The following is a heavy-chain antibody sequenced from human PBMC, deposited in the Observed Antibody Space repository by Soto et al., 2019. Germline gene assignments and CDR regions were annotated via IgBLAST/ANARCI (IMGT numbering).Heavy chain of an antibody. Sequence: PSETLSLTCTVSGGSISSSYWSWIRQPPGKGLEWLAYIYDDGSANYNPPLKSRATISLDMSKNQFSLKLTSVTAADTAVYYCARDKYCSGGSCRKNWFDPWGQGTLVTVSS. J-gene: IGHJ5*02. CDR1: GGSISSSY. D-gene: IGHD2-15*01. CDR3: ARDKYCSGGSCRKNWFDP. CDR2: IYDDGSA. V-gene: IGHV4-59*01.